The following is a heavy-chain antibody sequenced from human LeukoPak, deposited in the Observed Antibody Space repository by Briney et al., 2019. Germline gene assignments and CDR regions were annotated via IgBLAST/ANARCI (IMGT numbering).Heavy chain of an antibody. Sequence: ASVKVSCKASGYTFTTYDINWVRQAPGQGLEWMGWIFPKNGGTSYAQKFQGRVTMTRNTSTGIVNMEMSRLRPDDTAVYYCVRENWYYDYWGQGTLVTVSS. CDR1: GYTFTTYD. V-gene: IGHV1-2*02. CDR2: IFPKNGGT. J-gene: IGHJ4*02. D-gene: IGHD1-7*01. CDR3: VRENWYYDY.